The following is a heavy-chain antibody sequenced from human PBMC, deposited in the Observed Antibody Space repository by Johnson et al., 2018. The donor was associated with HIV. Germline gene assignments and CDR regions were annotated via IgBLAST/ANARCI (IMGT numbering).Heavy chain of an antibody. CDR3: ARVRAAAVSNAFDI. D-gene: IGHD6-13*01. J-gene: IGHJ3*02. CDR2: ISSSGSTI. V-gene: IGHV3-11*01. CDR1: GFTFSDYY. Sequence: QVQLVESGGGLVKPGGSLRLSCAASGFTFSDYYMSWIRQAPGKGLEWVSYISSSGSTIYYADSVKGRFTISRDNAKNSLYLQMNSLRADDTALYFCARVRAAAVSNAFDIWGQWTMVTVSS.